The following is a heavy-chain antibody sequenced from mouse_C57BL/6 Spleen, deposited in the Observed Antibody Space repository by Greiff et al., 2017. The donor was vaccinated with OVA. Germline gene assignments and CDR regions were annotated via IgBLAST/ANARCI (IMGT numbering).Heavy chain of an antibody. Sequence: QVQLQQSGAELVRPGASVTLSCKASGYTFTDYEMHWVKQTPVHGLEWIGAIDPETGGTAYNQKFKGKAILTADKSSSTAYMELRSLTSEDSAVYYCTREGDHYFDYWGQGTTLTVSS. CDR3: TREGDHYFDY. V-gene: IGHV1-15*01. CDR2: IDPETGGT. CDR1: GYTFTDYE. D-gene: IGHD3-3*01. J-gene: IGHJ2*01.